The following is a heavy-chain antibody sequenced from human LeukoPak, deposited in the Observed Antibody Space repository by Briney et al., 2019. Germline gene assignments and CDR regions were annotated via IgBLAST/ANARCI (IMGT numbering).Heavy chain of an antibody. CDR3: AKDKYGGDGYNMATFDY. Sequence: PGGSLRLSCAASGFTFSSCGFNWVRQAPGKGLEWVSSIGPTGTDRYYADSVKGRFTISRDNSKNTLYLQMNSLRAEDTAVYYCAKDKYGGDGYNMATFDYWGQGTLVTVSS. CDR1: GFTFSSCG. CDR2: IGPTGTDR. D-gene: IGHD5-24*01. V-gene: IGHV3-21*01. J-gene: IGHJ4*02.